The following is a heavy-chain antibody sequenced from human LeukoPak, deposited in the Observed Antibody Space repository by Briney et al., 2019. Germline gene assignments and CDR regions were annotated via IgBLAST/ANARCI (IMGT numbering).Heavy chain of an antibody. CDR1: GGSISSSSYY. V-gene: IGHV4-39*01. CDR3: ARREGYSSSWFLYFDY. D-gene: IGHD6-13*01. J-gene: IGHJ4*02. Sequence: PSETLSLTCTVSGGSISSSSYYWGWIRQPPGKGLEWIGSIYYSGSTYYNPSLKSRVTISVDTSKNQFSLKLSSVTAADTAVYYCARREGYSSSWFLYFDYWGQGTLVTVSS. CDR2: IYYSGST.